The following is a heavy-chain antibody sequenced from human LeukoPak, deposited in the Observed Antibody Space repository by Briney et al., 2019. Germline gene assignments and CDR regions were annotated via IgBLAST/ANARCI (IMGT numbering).Heavy chain of an antibody. Sequence: GGSLRLSREAAGFTFSNAWMSWVRQAPGKGLEWVGRIKSRADGGTIDYAVPVKGRFIISRDDSRNTLYLQMNSLKIEDTAMYYCTTLRLTASDYWGQGTRVSVSS. CDR3: TTLRLTASDY. J-gene: IGHJ4*02. CDR2: IKSRADGGTI. CDR1: GFTFSNAW. D-gene: IGHD5-18*01. V-gene: IGHV3-15*01.